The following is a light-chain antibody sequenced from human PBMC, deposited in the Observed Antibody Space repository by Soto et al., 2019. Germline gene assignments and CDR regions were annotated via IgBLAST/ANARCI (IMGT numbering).Light chain of an antibody. J-gene: IGKJ4*01. V-gene: IGKV3D-15*01. Sequence: EIVLTQSPATLSVSPGERATLSCRASQSVSRDLAWYQQKPGQAPRLLIYGASTRATAIPARFSGSGSGTEFTLTIGSLQSEDFAVYYCQQYNNWPLTFGGGTKVDIK. CDR1: QSVSRD. CDR2: GAS. CDR3: QQYNNWPLT.